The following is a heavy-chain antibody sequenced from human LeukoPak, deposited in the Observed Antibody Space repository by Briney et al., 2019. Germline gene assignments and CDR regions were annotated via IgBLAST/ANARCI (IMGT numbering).Heavy chain of an antibody. Sequence: GASVKVSCKASGCTFTSYAINCVRQAPGQGLEWMGGIIPTFGTANYAQKFPGRVTITADESQYTDYMELSRLSSELTPAYNCARTRVVRGVIRDFDNWGQGTLVTVSS. V-gene: IGHV1-69*13. CDR2: IIPTFGTA. CDR1: GCTFTSYA. J-gene: IGHJ4*02. D-gene: IGHD3-10*01. CDR3: ARTRVVRGVIRDFDN.